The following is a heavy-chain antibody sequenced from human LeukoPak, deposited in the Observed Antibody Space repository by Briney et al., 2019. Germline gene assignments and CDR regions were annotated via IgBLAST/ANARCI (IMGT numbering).Heavy chain of an antibody. Sequence: PGRSLRLSRAASGFTFSSYGMHWVRQAPGKGLEWVAVIPYDGSNKYYADSVKGRFTISRDNSKNTLYLQMNSLRAEDTAVYYCAKDRDGAFDIWGQGTMVTVSS. J-gene: IGHJ3*02. V-gene: IGHV3-30*18. CDR2: IPYDGSNK. CDR1: GFTFSSYG. D-gene: IGHD3-10*01. CDR3: AKDRDGAFDI.